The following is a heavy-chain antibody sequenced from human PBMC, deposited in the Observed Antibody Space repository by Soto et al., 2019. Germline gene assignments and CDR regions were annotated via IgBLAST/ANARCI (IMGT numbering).Heavy chain of an antibody. Sequence: EAQLVESGGGLVQPGRSLRLSCVASGFTFDDYAMHWVRQAPGKGLEWVSGISWNSGNIDYADSVKGRFTISRDNAKNSLSLQMNSLRAEDTAFYFCAKDFYQLPRALDIWGQGTMVTVSS. D-gene: IGHD2-2*01. V-gene: IGHV3-9*01. J-gene: IGHJ3*02. CDR2: ISWNSGNI. CDR1: GFTFDDYA. CDR3: AKDFYQLPRALDI.